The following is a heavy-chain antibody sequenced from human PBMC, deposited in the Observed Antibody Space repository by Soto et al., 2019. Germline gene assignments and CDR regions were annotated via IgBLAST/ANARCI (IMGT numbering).Heavy chain of an antibody. CDR1: GYTLTDYY. CDR2: INPNSGDT. D-gene: IGHD5-18*01. Sequence: ASVKVSCKASGYTLTDYYIHWVRQAPGQGLEWMGWINPNSGDTKYEQKFQGRVTVTRDTSISTAYMELSRLRSDDTAVYYCAKDGYGFSKGMDVWGQGTTVTVSS. CDR3: AKDGYGFSKGMDV. V-gene: IGHV1-2*02. J-gene: IGHJ6*02.